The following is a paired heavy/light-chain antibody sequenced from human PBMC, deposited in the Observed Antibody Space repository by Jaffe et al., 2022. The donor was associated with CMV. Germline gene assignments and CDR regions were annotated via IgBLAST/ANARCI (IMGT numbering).Heavy chain of an antibody. V-gene: IGHV1-18*04. CDR2: ISAYNGNT. Sequence: QVQLVQSGAEVKKPGASVKVSCKASGYTFTSYGISWVRQAPGQGLEWMGWISAYNGNTNYAQKLQGRVTMTTDTSTSTAYMELRSLRSDDTAVYYCAREDYGDYIGLQYFQHWGQGTLVTVSS. CDR1: GYTFTSYG. D-gene: IGHD4-17*01. CDR3: AREDYGDYIGLQYFQH. J-gene: IGHJ1*01.
Light chain of an antibody. CDR2: YDS. CDR1: NIGSKS. J-gene: IGLJ3*02. CDR3: QVWDSSSGV. V-gene: IGLV3-21*04. Sequence: SYVLTQPPSVSVAPGKTARITCGGNNIGSKSVHWYQQKPGQAPVLVIYYDSDRPSGIPERFSGSNSGNTATLTISRVEAGDEADYYCQVWDSSSGVFGGGTKLTVL.